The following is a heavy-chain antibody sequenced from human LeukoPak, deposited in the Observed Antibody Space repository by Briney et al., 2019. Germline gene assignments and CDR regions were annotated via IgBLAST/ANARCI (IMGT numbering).Heavy chain of an antibody. CDR3: ARERGILAAAGPAPNDY. CDR2: INPSGGST. V-gene: IGHV1-46*01. CDR1: GYTFTSYY. J-gene: IGHJ4*02. D-gene: IGHD6-13*01. Sequence: ASVKVSCKASGYTFTSYYMHWVRQAPGQGLEWMGIINPSGGSTSYAQKLQGRVTMTTDTSTSTAYMELRSLRSDDTAVYYCARERGILAAAGPAPNDYWGQGTLVTVSS.